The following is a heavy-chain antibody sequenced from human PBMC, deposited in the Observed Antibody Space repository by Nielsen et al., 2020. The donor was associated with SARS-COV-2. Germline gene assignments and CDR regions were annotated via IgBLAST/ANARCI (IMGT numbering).Heavy chain of an antibody. V-gene: IGHV3-23*01. J-gene: IGHJ4*02. CDR3: AKGGAPYCAGGSCYPLDY. CDR1: GFTFSSYA. CDR2: ISGSGAST. D-gene: IGHD2-15*01. Sequence: GESLKISCAASGFTFSSYAMGWVRQAPGKGLECVSAISGSGASTYYADSAKGRFTISRDNSKNTLHLQMNSLRAEDTAVYYCAKGGAPYCAGGSCYPLDYWGQGTLVTVSS.